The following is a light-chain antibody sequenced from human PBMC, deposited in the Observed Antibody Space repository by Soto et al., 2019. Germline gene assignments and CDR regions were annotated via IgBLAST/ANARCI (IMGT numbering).Light chain of an antibody. J-gene: IGKJ1*01. Sequence: LLTQSPATLSRSPGEGATPSCKASQSISNNLAWYQQKPGQAPRLVIYSAFTRATGIPARFSGSGSGTEFTLTISSLQPADFAVYYCQQYNKWPTWTFGQGTKVDIK. V-gene: IGKV3-15*01. CDR1: QSISNN. CDR3: QQYNKWPTWT. CDR2: SAF.